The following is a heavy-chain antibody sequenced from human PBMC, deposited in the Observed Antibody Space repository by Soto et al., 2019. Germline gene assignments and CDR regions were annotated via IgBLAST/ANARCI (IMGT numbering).Heavy chain of an antibody. J-gene: IGHJ6*02. Sequence: SETLSLTCTVSGGSISSGGYYWSWIRQHPGKGLEWIGYIYYSGSTYYNPSLKSRVTISVDTSKNQFSLKLSSVTAADTAVYYCARDCCMVRGVIQSYYYYGMDVWGQGTTVTVSS. CDR3: ARDCCMVRGVIQSYYYYGMDV. D-gene: IGHD3-10*01. CDR2: IYYSGST. CDR1: GGSISSGGYY. V-gene: IGHV4-31*03.